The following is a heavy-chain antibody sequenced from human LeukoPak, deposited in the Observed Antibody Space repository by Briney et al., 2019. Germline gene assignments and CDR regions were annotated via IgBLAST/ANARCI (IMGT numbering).Heavy chain of an antibody. CDR3: ARELSYCSSTSCYPAYYFDY. J-gene: IGHJ4*02. V-gene: IGHV4-59*01. CDR2: IYYSGNT. CDR1: GGSISSYY. Sequence: SETLPLTCTVSGGSISSYYWSWIRQPPGKGLEWIGYIYYSGNTNYNPSLKSRVTISVDTSKNQFSLKLSSVTAADTAVYYCARELSYCSSTSCYPAYYFDYWGQGTLVTVSS. D-gene: IGHD2-2*01.